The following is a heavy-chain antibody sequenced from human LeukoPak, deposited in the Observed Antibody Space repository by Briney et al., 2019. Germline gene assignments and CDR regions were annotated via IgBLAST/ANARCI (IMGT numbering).Heavy chain of an antibody. Sequence: GESLKISCKGSGYSFTSYWIGWVRQMPGKGLEWMGIIYPGDSDTRYSPSFQGQVTISADKSISTAYLQWSSLKASDTAMYYCARQGMYYDILTGYPRDYYMDVWGKGTTVTISS. J-gene: IGHJ6*03. CDR3: ARQGMYYDILTGYPRDYYMDV. CDR2: IYPGDSDT. D-gene: IGHD3-9*01. CDR1: GYSFTSYW. V-gene: IGHV5-51*01.